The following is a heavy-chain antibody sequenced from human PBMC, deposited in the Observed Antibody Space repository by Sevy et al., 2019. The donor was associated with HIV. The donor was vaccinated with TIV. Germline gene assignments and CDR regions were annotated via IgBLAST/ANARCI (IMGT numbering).Heavy chain of an antibody. D-gene: IGHD3-3*01. CDR2: ISGSGGST. CDR3: AKGTHYDFWSGPDY. Sequence: GGSLRLSCAASGFTFSSYAMSWVRQAPGKGLEWVSAISGSGGSTYYADSVKGRFTISSDNSKNTLYLQMNSLRAEDTAVDYCAKGTHYDFWSGPDYWGQGTLVTVYS. CDR1: GFTFSSYA. V-gene: IGHV3-23*01. J-gene: IGHJ4*02.